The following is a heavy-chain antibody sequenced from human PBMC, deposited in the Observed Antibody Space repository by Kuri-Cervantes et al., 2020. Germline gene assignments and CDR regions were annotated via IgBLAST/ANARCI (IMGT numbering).Heavy chain of an antibody. J-gene: IGHJ4*02. CDR2: MNPNSGNT. CDR3: ARGRRMAVAGTWFDY. D-gene: IGHD6-19*01. V-gene: IGHV1-8*01. CDR1: GYTFTSYD. Sequence: ASVKVSCKASGYTFTSYDINWVRQATGQGLEWMGWMNPNSGNTGYAQKFQGRVTMIRDTSTSTVYMELSSLRSEDTAVYYCARGRRMAVAGTWFDYWGQGTLVTVSS.